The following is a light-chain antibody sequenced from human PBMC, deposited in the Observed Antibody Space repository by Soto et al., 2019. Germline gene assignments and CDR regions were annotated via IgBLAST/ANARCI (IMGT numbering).Light chain of an antibody. CDR2: DAS. CDR1: QSVSSY. CDR3: QQRSNWPPFT. Sequence: EIVLTQSPATLSLSPGERATLSCRASQSVSSYLAWYQQKPGQAPRLLIYDASNRATGIPARFSGSGSGTDFTLTFSSLGPEDFAVYYCQQRSNWPPFTFGPGTKVDIK. J-gene: IGKJ3*01. V-gene: IGKV3-11*01.